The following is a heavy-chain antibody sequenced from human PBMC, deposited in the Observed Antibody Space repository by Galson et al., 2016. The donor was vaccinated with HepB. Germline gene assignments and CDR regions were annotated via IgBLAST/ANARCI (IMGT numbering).Heavy chain of an antibody. Sequence: SLRLSCAGSGFTFRTYSMIWVRQAPGKGLEWVSSISSDSAYIFYAGSVKGRFTISRDNPANSVYLQMTSLRVEDTAVYYCARDYGDSTGGFWGRGTLVTVSS. V-gene: IGHV3-21*01. CDR2: ISSDSAYI. CDR3: ARDYGDSTGGF. CDR1: GFTFRTYS. J-gene: IGHJ4*02. D-gene: IGHD4-17*01.